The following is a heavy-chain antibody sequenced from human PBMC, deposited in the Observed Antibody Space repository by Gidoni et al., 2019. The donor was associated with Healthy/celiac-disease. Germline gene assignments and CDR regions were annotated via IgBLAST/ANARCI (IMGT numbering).Heavy chain of an antibody. J-gene: IGHJ3*02. D-gene: IGHD2-21*02. CDR2: ISYDGSNK. CDR3: ARVGVTEDAFDI. V-gene: IGHV3-30-3*01. CDR1: GFTFSSYA. Sequence: QVQLVESGGGVVQPGRSLRLSCAASGFTFSSYAMHWVRQAPGKGLEGVAVISYDGSNKYYADSVKGRFTISRDNSKNTLYLQMNSLRAEDTAVYYCARVGVTEDAFDIWGQGTMVTVSS.